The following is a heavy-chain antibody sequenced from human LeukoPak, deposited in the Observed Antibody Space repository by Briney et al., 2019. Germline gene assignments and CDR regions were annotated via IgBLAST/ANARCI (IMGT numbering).Heavy chain of an antibody. J-gene: IGHJ4*02. Sequence: PGGSLRLSCAASGFTFDDYAMHWVRQAPGKGLEWVSGISWNSGSIGYADSVKGRFTISRDNAKNSLYLQMNSLRAEDTALYYCAKLPISDDSSGYYSDADYWGQGTLVTVSS. CDR3: AKLPISDDSSGYYSDADY. D-gene: IGHD3-22*01. V-gene: IGHV3-9*01. CDR1: GFTFDDYA. CDR2: ISWNSGSI.